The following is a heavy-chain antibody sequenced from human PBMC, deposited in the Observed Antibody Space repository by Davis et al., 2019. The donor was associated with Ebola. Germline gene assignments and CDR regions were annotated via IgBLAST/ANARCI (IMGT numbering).Heavy chain of an antibody. J-gene: IGHJ5*02. Sequence: SVKVSCKASGYTFTSYGISWVRQAPGQGLEWMGGIIPIFGTANYAQKFQGRVTITADESTSTAYMELSSLRSEDTAVYYCARELAGCWFDPWGQGTLVTVSS. CDR3: ARELAGCWFDP. CDR1: GYTFTSYG. V-gene: IGHV1-69*13. CDR2: IIPIFGTA. D-gene: IGHD6-19*01.